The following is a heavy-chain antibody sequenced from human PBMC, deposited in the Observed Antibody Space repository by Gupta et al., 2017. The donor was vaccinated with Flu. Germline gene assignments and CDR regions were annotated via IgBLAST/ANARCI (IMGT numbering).Heavy chain of an antibody. CDR2: VYYTGCT. CDR1: GDSISGSSHY. D-gene: IGHD3-9*01. CDR3: ARTGTDDYNPAWFDP. V-gene: IGHV4-39*01. Sequence: QESGPRLVKSSGTLSLTCTVSGDSISGSSHYWGWIRQPPGRALGWVGNVYYTGCTYYAPSLKSRVTVSVDTSKNQFSLTLTSVTAADTAVYYCARTGTDDYNPAWFDPWGPGTLVSVSS. J-gene: IGHJ5*02.